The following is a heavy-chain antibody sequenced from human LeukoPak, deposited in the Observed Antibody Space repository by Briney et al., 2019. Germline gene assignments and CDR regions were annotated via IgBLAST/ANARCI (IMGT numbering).Heavy chain of an antibody. J-gene: IGHJ4*02. D-gene: IGHD3-3*01. CDR1: GFTFSSYS. Sequence: SGGSLRLSCAASGFTFSSYSMNWVRQAPGKGLEWVSSISSSSSYKYYADSVKGRFTISRDNAKNSLYLQMNSLRAEDTAVYYCARDRVKGFYGHPTAVDYWGQGTLVTVSS. V-gene: IGHV3-21*01. CDR2: ISSSSSYK. CDR3: ARDRVKGFYGHPTAVDY.